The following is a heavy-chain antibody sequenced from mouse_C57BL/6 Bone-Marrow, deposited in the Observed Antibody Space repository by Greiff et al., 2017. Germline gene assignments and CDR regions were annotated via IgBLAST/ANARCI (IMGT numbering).Heavy chain of an antibody. Sequence: VQLQQSGPELVKPGASVKLSCKASGYTFTSYDINWVKQRPGQGPEWIGWIYPRDGSTKYNEKFKGKATLTVDTSSSTAYMELHSLTSEDSAVYFCARSPYGYDGVFAYWGQGTLVTVSA. CDR1: GYTFTSYD. V-gene: IGHV1-85*01. D-gene: IGHD2-2*01. CDR2: IYPRDGST. CDR3: ARSPYGYDGVFAY. J-gene: IGHJ3*01.